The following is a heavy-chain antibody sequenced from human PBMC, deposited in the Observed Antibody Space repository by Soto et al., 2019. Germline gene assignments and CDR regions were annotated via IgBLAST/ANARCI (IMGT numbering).Heavy chain of an antibody. J-gene: IGHJ4*02. CDR3: ARDAAVDGGNSLLLDY. V-gene: IGHV1-3*01. CDR2: INGGNDKT. D-gene: IGHD6-25*01. CDR1: GYGFTNYG. Sequence: ASVKDSCKSCGYGFTNYGINWVRQAPGQRLEWLGWINGGNDKTGYSQRFQGRLTITKKTSATTAFMELSNLRSEDMAVYYCARDAAVDGGNSLLLDYWGQGPQVTVSS.